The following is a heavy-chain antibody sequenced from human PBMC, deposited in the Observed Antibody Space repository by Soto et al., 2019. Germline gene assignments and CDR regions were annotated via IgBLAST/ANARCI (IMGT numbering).Heavy chain of an antibody. CDR2: IRSKDYGGTT. V-gene: IGHV3-49*02. CDR3: TREIPYFDS. Sequence: GVSLRLSCATSGFTFGYFSISWVRQAPGRGLEWVGFIRSKDYGGTTEYAASVKGRFAISRDDSTGIAYLQMNSLKIEDTAVYYCTREIPYFDSWGQGTLVTVSS. CDR1: GFTFGYFS. J-gene: IGHJ4*02.